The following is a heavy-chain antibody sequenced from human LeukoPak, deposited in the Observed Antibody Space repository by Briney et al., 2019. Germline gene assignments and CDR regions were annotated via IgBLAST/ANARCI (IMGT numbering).Heavy chain of an antibody. Sequence: SETLTLTCTVSGTSINDYYWSWIRQPPGKRLEWIGYIYFSGHTNYSPPLKSRVTMSLDAPRDHFSLQLNSVTAADTAVYYCARGHGYSGHALAYWGQGILVTVSS. D-gene: IGHD5-12*01. J-gene: IGHJ4*02. V-gene: IGHV4-59*01. CDR2: IYFSGHT. CDR1: GTSINDYY. CDR3: ARGHGYSGHALAY.